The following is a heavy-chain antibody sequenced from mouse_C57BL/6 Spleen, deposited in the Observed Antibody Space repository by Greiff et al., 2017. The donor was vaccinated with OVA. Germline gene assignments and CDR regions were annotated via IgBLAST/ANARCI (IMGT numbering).Heavy chain of an antibody. J-gene: IGHJ4*01. CDR3: ARELLQGYAMDY. V-gene: IGHV5-16*01. CDR1: GFTFSDYY. D-gene: IGHD1-1*01. CDR2: INYDGSST. Sequence: EVHLVESEGGLVQPGSSMKLSCTASGFTFSDYYMAWVRQVPEKGLEWVANINYDGSSTYYLDSLKSRFIISRDNAKNILYLQMSSLKSEDTATYYCARELLQGYAMDYWGQGTSVTVSS.